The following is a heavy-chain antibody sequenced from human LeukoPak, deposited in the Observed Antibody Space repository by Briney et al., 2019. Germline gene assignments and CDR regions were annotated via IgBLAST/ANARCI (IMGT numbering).Heavy chain of an antibody. CDR2: ISWNSGSI. J-gene: IGHJ4*02. Sequence: HPGSCLRPSCAASGFTLDDYAMHWVRQAPGKWLEWVSGISWNSGSIGYADSVKGRFTISRDNSKNSLYLQMNSLRPEDTAFYYCAKGGSSSWSAPFDYWGQGTLVTVSS. D-gene: IGHD6-13*01. V-gene: IGHV3-9*01. CDR1: GFTLDDYA. CDR3: AKGGSSSWSAPFDY.